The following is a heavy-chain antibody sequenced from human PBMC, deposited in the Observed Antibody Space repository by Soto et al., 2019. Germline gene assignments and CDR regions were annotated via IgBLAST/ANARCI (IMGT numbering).Heavy chain of an antibody. CDR1: GFTFSNAW. CDR2: IKSKTDGGTT. V-gene: IGHV3-15*01. D-gene: IGHD4-17*01. Sequence: GGSLRLSCAASGFTFSNAWMSWVRQAPGKGLEWVGRIKSKTDGGTTDYAAPVKGRFTISRDDSKNTLYLQMDSLKTEDTAVYYCTTVPAGESGDYVVWFDPWGQGTLVTVSS. J-gene: IGHJ5*02. CDR3: TTVPAGESGDYVVWFDP.